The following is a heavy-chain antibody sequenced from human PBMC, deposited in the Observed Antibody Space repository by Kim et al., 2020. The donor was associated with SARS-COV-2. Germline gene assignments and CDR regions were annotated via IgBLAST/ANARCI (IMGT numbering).Heavy chain of an antibody. Sequence: GGSLRLSCAASGFTFSSYAMHWVRQAPGKGLEWVAVISYDGSNKYYADSVKGRFTISRDNSKNTLYLQMNSLRAEDTAVYYCARDPSGSTSFTRARPYYYYGMDVWGQGTTVTVSS. CDR2: ISYDGSNK. J-gene: IGHJ6*02. CDR1: GFTFSSYA. CDR3: ARDPSGSTSFTRARPYYYYGMDV. V-gene: IGHV3-30*04. D-gene: IGHD2-2*01.